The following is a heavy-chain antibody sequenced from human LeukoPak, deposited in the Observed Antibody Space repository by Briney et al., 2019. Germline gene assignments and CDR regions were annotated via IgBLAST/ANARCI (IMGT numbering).Heavy chain of an antibody. Sequence: GASVKVSCKASGGTFSSYAISWVRQAPGQGLEWMGWISAYNGNTNYAQKLQGRVTMTTDTSTSTAYMELRSLRSDDTAVYYCASSYYDSSGYDYYYYYMDVWGKGTTVTVSS. V-gene: IGHV1-18*01. J-gene: IGHJ6*03. CDR3: ASSYYDSSGYDYYYYYMDV. CDR1: GGTFSSYA. CDR2: ISAYNGNT. D-gene: IGHD3-22*01.